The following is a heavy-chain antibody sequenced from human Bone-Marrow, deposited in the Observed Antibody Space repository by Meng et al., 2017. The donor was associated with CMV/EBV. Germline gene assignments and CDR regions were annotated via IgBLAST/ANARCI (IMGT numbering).Heavy chain of an antibody. V-gene: IGHV2-26*01. Sequence: SGPTLVKPTATLTLTCTVSGFPLSNARMGVSWIRQPPGKALEWLAHIFSNDEKSYSTSLKSRLTITKDTSKIQVVLTMTNMDPVDTATYYCSRIIRSVYYYDCMDVWSQETTVTFSS. CDR3: SRIIRSVYYYDCMDV. CDR2: IFSNDEK. J-gene: IGHJ6*02. CDR1: GFPLSNARMG.